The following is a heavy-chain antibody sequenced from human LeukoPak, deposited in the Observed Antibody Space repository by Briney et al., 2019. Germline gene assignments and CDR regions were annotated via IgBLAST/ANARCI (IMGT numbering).Heavy chain of an antibody. CDR1: GYTFTSYD. J-gene: IGHJ5*02. CDR3: ARVLGGSGSSSPNWFAP. D-gene: IGHD3-10*01. CDR2: ISAYNGNT. Sequence: ASVKVSCKASGYTFTSYDISWVRQAPGQGLEWMGWISAYNGNTNYAQKLQGRVTMTTDTSTSTAYMELRSLRSDDTAVYYCARVLGGSGSSSPNWFAPGAQETLVTVS. V-gene: IGHV1-18*01.